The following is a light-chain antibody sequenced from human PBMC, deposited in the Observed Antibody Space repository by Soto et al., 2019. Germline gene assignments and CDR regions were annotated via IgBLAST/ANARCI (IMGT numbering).Light chain of an antibody. CDR3: QQRSNWPRT. CDR2: GAF. Sequence: EIVMTQSPVTLSVSPGERVTLSCRASQSVSSNLAWYQQKPGQAPSLLIYGAFTRATGIPARFSGTGSGTEFTLTISSLQSEDFALYYCQQRSNWPRTFGQGTKVDI. J-gene: IGKJ1*01. V-gene: IGKV3-15*01. CDR1: QSVSSN.